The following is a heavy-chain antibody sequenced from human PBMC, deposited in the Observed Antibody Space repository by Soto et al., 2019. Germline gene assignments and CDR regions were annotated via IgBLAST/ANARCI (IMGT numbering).Heavy chain of an antibody. Sequence: QVQLQESCPGLVKPSETLSLTCTVSGGSVSTASYFWQWIRQSPGKGLEWIGYIAYSGTTNYSPFLKSRVTIAVDTSKNLFSLKLRSVSAADTAVYYCARERQWCGDVDWGQGTLVTVSS. V-gene: IGHV4-61*01. CDR3: ARERQWCGDVD. CDR1: GGSVSTASYF. J-gene: IGHJ4*02. D-gene: IGHD3-10*01. CDR2: IAYSGTT.